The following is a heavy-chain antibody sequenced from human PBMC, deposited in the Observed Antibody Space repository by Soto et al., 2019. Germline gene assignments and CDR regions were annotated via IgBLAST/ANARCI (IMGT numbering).Heavy chain of an antibody. CDR2: MNPNSGNT. V-gene: IGHV1-8*01. CDR3: ARIEAAGPYFDDY. D-gene: IGHD6-13*01. J-gene: IGHJ4*02. CDR1: GYTFTSYD. Sequence: ASVKVSCKAAGYTFTSYDSHWVRQATGKVLEWMGWMNPNSGNTGYAQKFQGRVTMTRNTSISKAYMELSSLRSENTAVYYCARIEAAGPYFDDYWGQGTLVHVSS.